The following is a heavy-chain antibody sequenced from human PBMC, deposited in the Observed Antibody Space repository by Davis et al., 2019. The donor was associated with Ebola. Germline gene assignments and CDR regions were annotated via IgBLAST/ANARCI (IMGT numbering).Heavy chain of an antibody. CDR3: ARDAFSLSRYDTEDH. CDR1: GFTFTDYY. D-gene: IGHD3-9*01. J-gene: IGHJ4*02. V-gene: IGHV3-11*04. Sequence: GESLKISCAASGFTFTDYYMSWIRQAPGTGLEWVSHIGGSGSSVFYADSVKGRFTISRDNARDSLYLQMDSLRVEDTAIYYCARDAFSLSRYDTEDHWGQGTLVTVSS. CDR2: IGGSGSSV.